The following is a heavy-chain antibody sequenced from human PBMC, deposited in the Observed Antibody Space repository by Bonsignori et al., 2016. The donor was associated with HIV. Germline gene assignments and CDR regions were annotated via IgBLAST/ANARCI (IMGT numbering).Heavy chain of an antibody. J-gene: IGHJ4*02. CDR1: GYSISSDYY. CDR3: ARGVRGLIIFHYFDY. V-gene: IGHV4-38-2*02. D-gene: IGHD3-10*01. Sequence: QVQLQESGPGLVKPSETLSLTCTVSGYSISSDYYWGWIRQPPGKGLEWIGSIYHSGSTYYNPSLKSRVTISVDTSKNQFSLKLSSVTAADTAVYYCARGVRGLIIFHYFDYWGQGPWSPXPQ. CDR2: IYHSGST.